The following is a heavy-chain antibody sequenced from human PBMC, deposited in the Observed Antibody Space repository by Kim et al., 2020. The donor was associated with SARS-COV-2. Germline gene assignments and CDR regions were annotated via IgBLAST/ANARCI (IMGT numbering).Heavy chain of an antibody. J-gene: IGHJ4*02. CDR1: GFTFDEYG. CDR2: INWNSGTT. D-gene: IGHD2-15*01. Sequence: GGSLRLSCAGSGFTFDEYGMTWVRQVPGKGLEWVSVINWNSGTTAYADSVKGRFTTYRDNAKNSLYLQMNSLRAEDTAFYYCARIVGGNVANYFYSWGQG. CDR3: ARIVGGNVANYFYS. V-gene: IGHV3-20*04.